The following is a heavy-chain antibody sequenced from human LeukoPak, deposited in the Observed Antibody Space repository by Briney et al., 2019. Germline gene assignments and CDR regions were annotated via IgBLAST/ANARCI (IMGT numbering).Heavy chain of an antibody. CDR1: GGTFSSYA. V-gene: IGHV1-69*06. CDR3: ARDGSVAGAHAFDI. CDR2: IIPIFGTA. Sequence: SVKVSCKASGGTFSSYAISWVRQAPGQGLEWMGGIIPIFGTANYAQKFQGRVTITADKSTSTAYMELSSLRSEGTAVYYCARDGSVAGAHAFDIWGQGTMVTVSS. J-gene: IGHJ3*02. D-gene: IGHD6-19*01.